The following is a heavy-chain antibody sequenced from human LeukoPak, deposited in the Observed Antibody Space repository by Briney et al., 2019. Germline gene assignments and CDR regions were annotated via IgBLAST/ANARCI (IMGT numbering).Heavy chain of an antibody. J-gene: IGHJ6*03. D-gene: IGHD3-10*01. CDR3: ARGSGSGSYYYYYMDV. V-gene: IGHV4-38-2*02. CDR2: IYHSGST. CDR1: GYSISSGYY. Sequence: PSETLSLTCTVSGYSISSGYYWGWIRQPPGKGLEWIGSIYHSGSTYYNPSLKSRVTISVDTSKNQFSLKLSSVTAADTAVYYCARGSGSGSYYYYYMDVWGKGTTVTVSS.